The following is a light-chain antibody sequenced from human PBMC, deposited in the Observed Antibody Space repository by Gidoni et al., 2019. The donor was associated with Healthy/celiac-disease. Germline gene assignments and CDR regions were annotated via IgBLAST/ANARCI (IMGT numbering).Light chain of an antibody. CDR3: QQYNNWRT. J-gene: IGKJ1*01. V-gene: IGKV3-15*01. Sequence: EIVMRQSPATPSVSPGERATLSCRASQSVSSNLAWYQQKPGQAPKLLIYGASTRDTGIPARFSGSGSGTDFTLTISRLQSEDFAVYYCQQYNNWRTFGQXTKVEIK. CDR2: GAS. CDR1: QSVSSN.